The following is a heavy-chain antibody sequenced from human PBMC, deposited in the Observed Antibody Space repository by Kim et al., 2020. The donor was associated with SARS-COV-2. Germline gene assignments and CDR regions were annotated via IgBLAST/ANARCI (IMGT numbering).Heavy chain of an antibody. Sequence: GGSLRLSCAASGFTFSSYSMNWVRQAPGKGLEWVSSISSSSSYIYYADSVKGRFTISRDNAKNSLYLQMNSLRAEDTAVYYCARDQEVLTRIVPLFDYYYGMDVWGQGTTVTVSS. V-gene: IGHV3-21*01. J-gene: IGHJ6*02. CDR3: ARDQEVLTRIVPLFDYYYGMDV. CDR2: ISSSSSYI. CDR1: GFTFSSYS. D-gene: IGHD3-9*01.